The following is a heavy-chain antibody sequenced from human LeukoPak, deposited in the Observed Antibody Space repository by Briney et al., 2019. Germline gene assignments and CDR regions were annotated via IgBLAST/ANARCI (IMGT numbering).Heavy chain of an antibody. CDR2: IYYSGST. CDR3: ARARRVFGVVTPYYFDY. J-gene: IGHJ4*02. D-gene: IGHD3-3*01. V-gene: IGHV4-39*01. CDR1: GGSISSSSYY. Sequence: SETLSLTCTVSGGSISSSSYYWGWIRQPPGKGLEWIGSIYYSGSTYYNPSLKSRVTISVDTSKNQFSLKLSSVTAADTAVYYCARARRVFGVVTPYYFDYWGQGTLVTVSS.